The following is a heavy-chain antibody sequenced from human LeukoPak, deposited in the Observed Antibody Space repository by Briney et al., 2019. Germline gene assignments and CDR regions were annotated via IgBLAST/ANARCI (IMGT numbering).Heavy chain of an antibody. V-gene: IGHV1-46*01. CDR3: ARGNVVVVAVDY. D-gene: IGHD2-15*01. CDR2: INPSGGST. CDR1: GYTFTSYY. J-gene: IGHJ4*02. Sequence: ASVKVSYKASGYTFTSYYMHWVRQAPGQGLEWMGIINPSGGSTSYAQKFQGRVTMTRDMSTSTVYMELSSLRSEDTAVYYCARGNVVVVAVDYWGQGTLVTVSS.